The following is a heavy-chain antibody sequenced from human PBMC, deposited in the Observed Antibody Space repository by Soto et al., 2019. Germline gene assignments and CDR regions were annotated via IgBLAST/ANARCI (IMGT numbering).Heavy chain of an antibody. CDR3: ARDSSQGCSSTSCYSLGYFDL. Sequence: PLSLTCTVSGVSISSGGYYWSWFRQHTGKGLDWIGYIYYSGSTYYNPTLKSRVTISVDTSKNQFSLKLSSVTAADTAVYYCARDSSQGCSSTSCYSLGYFDLWGRGTLVTVSS. V-gene: IGHV4-31*03. CDR2: IYYSGST. J-gene: IGHJ2*01. D-gene: IGHD2-2*02. CDR1: GVSISSGGYY.